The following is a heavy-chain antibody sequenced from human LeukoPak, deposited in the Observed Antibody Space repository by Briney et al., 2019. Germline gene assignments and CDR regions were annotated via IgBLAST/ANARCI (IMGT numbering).Heavy chain of an antibody. J-gene: IGHJ4*02. Sequence: GGSLRLSCVASGFTFSTYSMNWVRQAPGKGLEWVSYISSSSTTVYYADSVKGRFTISRDNSKNTLYLQMNSLRAEDTAVYYCARGVGDILTGYHYYFDYWGQGTLVTVSS. CDR3: ARGVGDILTGYHYYFDY. CDR2: ISSSSTTV. V-gene: IGHV3-48*01. D-gene: IGHD3-9*01. CDR1: GFTFSTYS.